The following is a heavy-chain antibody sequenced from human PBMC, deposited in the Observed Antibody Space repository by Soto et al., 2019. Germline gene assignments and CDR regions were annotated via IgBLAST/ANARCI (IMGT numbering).Heavy chain of an antibody. CDR3: ASDYSSSIAAGNRLDP. CDR2: IYYSGST. Sequence: LSLTCTVSGGSISSGGYYWSWIRQHPGKGLEWIGYIYYSGSTYYNPSLKSRVTISVDTSKNQFSLKLSSVTAADTAVYYCASDYSSSIAAGNRLDPWGQGTLVTVSS. J-gene: IGHJ5*02. V-gene: IGHV4-31*03. D-gene: IGHD6-6*01. CDR1: GGSISSGGYY.